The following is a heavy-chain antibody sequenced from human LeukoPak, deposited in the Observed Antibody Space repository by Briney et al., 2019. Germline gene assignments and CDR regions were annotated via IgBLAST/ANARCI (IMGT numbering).Heavy chain of an antibody. D-gene: IGHD2-2*01. CDR1: GYTFTGYY. Sequence: GASVKVSCKASGYTFTGYYMHWVRQAPGQGLEWMGWINPNSGGTNYAQKFQGRVTMTRDTSISTAYMELSRLRSDDTAVYYCARDTPQRYCSSTSCPNDAFDIWGQGTMVTVSS. J-gene: IGHJ3*02. CDR3: ARDTPQRYCSSTSCPNDAFDI. CDR2: INPNSGGT. V-gene: IGHV1-2*02.